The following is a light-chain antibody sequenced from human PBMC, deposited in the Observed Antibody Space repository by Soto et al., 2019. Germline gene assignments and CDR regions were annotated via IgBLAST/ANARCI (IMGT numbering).Light chain of an antibody. V-gene: IGLV3-9*01. J-gene: IGLJ3*02. CDR3: QVWDRSTARV. CDR1: NIGSKN. Sequence: SYELTQPLSVSVALGQTARITCGGNNIGSKNVHWYQQKPGQAPVLVIYRDSNRPSGIPERFSGSNSGNTATLTISRAQAADAADYYCQVWDRSTARVFGAGTKLTVL. CDR2: RDS.